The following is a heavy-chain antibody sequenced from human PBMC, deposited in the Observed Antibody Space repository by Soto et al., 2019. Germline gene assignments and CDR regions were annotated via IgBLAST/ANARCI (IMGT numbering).Heavy chain of an antibody. CDR1: GGYVNSGGYY. D-gene: IGHD2-15*01. V-gene: IGHV4-31*03. Sequence: QVQLQESGPGLVQPSQTLSLTCTVSGGYVNSGGYYWSWIRQHPGRGLECIGSIYYSGSAYYSPSTKSRVIISVDTSKNQSSLRLSSVTAADTAVYYCARAVGYCSGGACNPPGNWFVPWGQGTLVTVSS. J-gene: IGHJ5*02. CDR3: ARAVGYCSGGACNPPGNWFVP. CDR2: IYYSGSA.